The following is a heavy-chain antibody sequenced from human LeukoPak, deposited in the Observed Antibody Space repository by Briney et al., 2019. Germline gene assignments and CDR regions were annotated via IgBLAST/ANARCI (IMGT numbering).Heavy chain of an antibody. V-gene: IGHV3-30*02. Sequence: GGSLRLSCAASGFTFSSYGMHWVRQAPGKGLEWVAFIRYDGSNKYYADSVKGRFTISRDNSKNTLYLQMNSLRAEDTAVYYCAREIGMVRGVIPGGGNPIDYWGQGTLVTVSS. CDR1: GFTFSSYG. D-gene: IGHD3-10*01. J-gene: IGHJ4*02. CDR2: IRYDGSNK. CDR3: AREIGMVRGVIPGGGNPIDY.